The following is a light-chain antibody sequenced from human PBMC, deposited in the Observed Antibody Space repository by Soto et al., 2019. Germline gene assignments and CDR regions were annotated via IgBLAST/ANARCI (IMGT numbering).Light chain of an antibody. Sequence: QSVLTQPASVSGSPGQSITISCTGTSSDVGSYNLVSWYQHHPGKAPKLMIYEGSKRPSGFSNRFSGSKSGNTASLTISGLQAEDEADYYCCSFAGSSTYVFGTRTKVTVL. CDR3: CSFAGSSTYV. CDR2: EGS. CDR1: SSDVGSYNL. J-gene: IGLJ1*01. V-gene: IGLV2-23*01.